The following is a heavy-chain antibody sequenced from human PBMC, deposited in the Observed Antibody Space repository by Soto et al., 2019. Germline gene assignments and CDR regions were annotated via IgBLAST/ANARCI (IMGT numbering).Heavy chain of an antibody. J-gene: IGHJ4*02. Sequence: LCGGSISSGGYYWSWIRQHPGKGLEWIGYIYYSGSTYYNPSLKSRVTISVDTSKNQFSLKLSSVTAADTAVYYCAREGRWGPFDYWGQGTLVTVSS. CDR2: IYYSGST. CDR3: AREGRWGPFDY. CDR1: GGSISSGGYY. V-gene: IGHV4-31*02. D-gene: IGHD7-27*01.